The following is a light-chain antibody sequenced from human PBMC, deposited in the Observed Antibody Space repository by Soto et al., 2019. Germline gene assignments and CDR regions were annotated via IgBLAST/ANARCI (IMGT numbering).Light chain of an antibody. J-gene: IGKJ2*01. V-gene: IGKV3-20*01. CDR2: GIS. CDR3: QQYSSLPHT. Sequence: ENVLTQSPGTLSLSPGERATLSCRASQSVTNSSFAWYQQKPGQAPRLLIYGISSRATGIPDRFSGSGSGTDFTLTISRLEPEDFVVYYCQQYSSLPHTFGQGTKREVK. CDR1: QSVTNSS.